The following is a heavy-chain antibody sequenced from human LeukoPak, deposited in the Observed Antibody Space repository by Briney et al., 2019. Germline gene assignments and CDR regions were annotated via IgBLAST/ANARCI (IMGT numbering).Heavy chain of an antibody. V-gene: IGHV3-73*01. CDR2: IRSKANSYAT. Sequence: GGSLRLSCAASGFTFSGSAMHWVRQASGKGLEWVGRIRSKANSYATAYAASVKGRFTISRDDSKNTAYLQMNSLKTEDTAVYYCTTRNPNAFDIWGQGTMVTVSS. CDR1: GFTFSGSA. CDR3: TTRNPNAFDI. D-gene: IGHD2/OR15-2a*01. J-gene: IGHJ3*02.